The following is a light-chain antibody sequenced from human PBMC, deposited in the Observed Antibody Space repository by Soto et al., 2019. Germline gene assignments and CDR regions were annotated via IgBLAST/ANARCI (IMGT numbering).Light chain of an antibody. V-gene: IGLV4-69*01. CDR3: QTLGTGLVV. Sequence: QPVLTQSPFASASLGASVKLTCILSSEHDTYAIAWHQQQPQRGPRFLMKVNSDGSQTKGDGIPDRFSGSSSGTERYLTISSLQFEDEADYYCQTLGTGLVVFGGGTKLTVL. CDR2: VNSDGSQ. CDR1: SEHDTYA. J-gene: IGLJ2*01.